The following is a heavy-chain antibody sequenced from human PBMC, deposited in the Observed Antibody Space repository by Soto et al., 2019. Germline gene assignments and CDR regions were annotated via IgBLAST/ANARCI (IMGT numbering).Heavy chain of an antibody. Sequence: ESGPTLVNPTETLTLTCTVSGFSLSNARMGVSWIRQPPGKALEWLAHIFSNDEKSYSTSLKIRLTISKDTSKSQVVLTMTNMDPVDTATYYCAGFRIVGATPLFDYWGQGTLVTVSS. CDR1: GFSLSNARMG. V-gene: IGHV2-26*01. D-gene: IGHD1-26*01. CDR2: IFSNDEK. CDR3: AGFRIVGATPLFDY. J-gene: IGHJ4*02.